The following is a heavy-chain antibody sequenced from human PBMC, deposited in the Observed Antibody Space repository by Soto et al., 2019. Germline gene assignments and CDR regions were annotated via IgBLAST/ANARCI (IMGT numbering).Heavy chain of an antibody. V-gene: IGHV3-23*01. CDR3: AKGGHAGYCSGGSCVHNYYYYYYYMDV. Sequence: TGGSLRLSCAASGFTFSSYAMSWVRQAPGKGLEWVSAISGSGCSTYYADSVKGRFIISIDNSKNTLYLQMNSLIAEDTAVYYCAKGGHAGYCSGGSCVHNYYYYYYYMDVWGKGTTVTVSS. CDR2: ISGSGCST. CDR1: GFTFSSYA. J-gene: IGHJ6*03. D-gene: IGHD2-15*01.